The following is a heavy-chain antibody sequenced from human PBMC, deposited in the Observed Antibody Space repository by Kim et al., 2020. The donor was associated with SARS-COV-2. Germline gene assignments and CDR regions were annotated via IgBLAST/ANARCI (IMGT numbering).Heavy chain of an antibody. J-gene: IGHJ6*02. V-gene: IGHV3-9*01. CDR1: GFTFDDYA. CDR3: AKGRAGFGELLPHYYYYGMDV. CDR2: ISWNSGSI. D-gene: IGHD3-10*01. Sequence: GGSLRLSCAASGFTFDDYAMHWVRQAPGKGLEWVSGISWNSGSIGYADSVKGRFTISRDNAKNSLYLQMNSLRAEDTALYYCAKGRAGFGELLPHYYYYGMDVWGQGTTVTVSS.